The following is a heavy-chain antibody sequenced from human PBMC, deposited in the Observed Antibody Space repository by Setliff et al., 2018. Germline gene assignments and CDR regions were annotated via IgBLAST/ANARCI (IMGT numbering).Heavy chain of an antibody. CDR1: GGSISSYY. D-gene: IGHD3-16*01. CDR2: IYSGGTT. J-gene: IGHJ4*02. CDR3: ACLQGGGQDF. Sequence: SETLSLTCTVSGGSISSYYWSWIRQPPGKGLELIGYIYSGGTTDSKPSLKSRVNISVDTSKNHVSLKMTSVTAADTAVYYCACLQGGGQDFWGQGTLVTVSS. V-gene: IGHV4-59*01.